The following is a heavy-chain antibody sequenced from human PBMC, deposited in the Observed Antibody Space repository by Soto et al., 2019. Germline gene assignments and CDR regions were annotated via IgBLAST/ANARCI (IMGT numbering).Heavy chain of an antibody. V-gene: IGHV4-59*08. J-gene: IGHJ5*02. CDR2: IHYTGST. Sequence: SETLSLTCTVSGGSISGYYWSWIRQPPGKGLEWIGYIHYTGSTNYDPSLKSRVTISADTSKHQFSLKMSSVTASDTAVYFCARHSTSSTNNWFDPWGQGTLVTVSS. CDR1: GGSISGYY. CDR3: ARHSTSSTNNWFDP.